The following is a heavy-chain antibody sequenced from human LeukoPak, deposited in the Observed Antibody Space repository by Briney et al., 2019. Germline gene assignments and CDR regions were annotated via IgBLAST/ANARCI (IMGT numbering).Heavy chain of an antibody. CDR2: ISSSSSYI. J-gene: IGHJ3*02. Sequence: PGGSLRLSCAASGFTFSSYSMNWVRQAPGKGLEWVSSISSSSSYIYYADSVKGRFTISRDNAKNSLYLQMNSLRAEDTAVYYCARDALIAARRAFDIWGQGTMVTVSS. V-gene: IGHV3-21*01. CDR1: GFTFSSYS. CDR3: ARDALIAARRAFDI. D-gene: IGHD6-6*01.